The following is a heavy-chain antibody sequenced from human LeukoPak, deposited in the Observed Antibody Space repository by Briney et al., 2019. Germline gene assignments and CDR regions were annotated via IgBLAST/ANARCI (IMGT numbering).Heavy chain of an antibody. V-gene: IGHV3-23*01. J-gene: IGHJ3*01. CDR1: DFAFTSSG. D-gene: IGHD3-16*01. CDR3: AKLMRHMMEDVLDL. CDR2: ISATGLST. Sequence: GGSLTLSCTASDFAFTSSGMSWVRQVPGTGLEWVSFISATGLSTYYADSVKGRITVSRDNSKNTLYLQMNSLRAADTAVYYCAKLMRHMMEDVLDLWGQGTVVTVSS.